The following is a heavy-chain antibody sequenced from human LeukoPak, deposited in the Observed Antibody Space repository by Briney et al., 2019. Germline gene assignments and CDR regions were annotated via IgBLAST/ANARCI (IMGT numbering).Heavy chain of an antibody. J-gene: IGHJ4*02. V-gene: IGHV1-2*02. CDR3: ARVPALVGALDY. D-gene: IGHD1-26*01. CDR1: GYTFTGYY. CDR2: INPNSGGT. Sequence: ASVKVSCKASGYTFTGYYMHWVRRAPGQGLEWMGWINPNSGGTNYAQKFQGRVTMTRGTSISTAYMELSRLRSDDTAVYYCARVPALVGALDYWGQGTLVTVSS.